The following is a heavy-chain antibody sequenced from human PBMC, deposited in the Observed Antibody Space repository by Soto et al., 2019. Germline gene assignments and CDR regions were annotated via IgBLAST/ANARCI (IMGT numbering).Heavy chain of an antibody. CDR2: VNAYNGNT. D-gene: IGHD6-19*01. J-gene: IGHJ4*01. Sequence: QVQLVQSGAEVKKPGASVKVSFKASGYNCTSYGISCVRQAPGQWLDWMGWVNAYNGNTNYAQKFQVRVTMTTDTSTSSSYMEMMSLRSYATAVYDCAREALSGRTGFYYWGNVPLVTVSS. CDR3: AREALSGRTGFYY. V-gene: IGHV1-18*01. CDR1: GYNCTSYG.